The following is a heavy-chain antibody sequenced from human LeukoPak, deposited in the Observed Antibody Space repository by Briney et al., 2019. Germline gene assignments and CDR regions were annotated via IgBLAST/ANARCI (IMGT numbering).Heavy chain of an antibody. Sequence: GGSLRLSCAASGFTFSSYAMHWVRQAPGKGLEWVAVISYDGSNKYYADSVKGRFTISRDNSKNTLYLQMNSLRAEDTAVYYCARGIVVVTLDVWGQGTTVTVSS. D-gene: IGHD2-21*02. CDR1: GFTFSSYA. J-gene: IGHJ6*02. CDR2: ISYDGSNK. V-gene: IGHV3-30-3*01. CDR3: ARGIVVVTLDV.